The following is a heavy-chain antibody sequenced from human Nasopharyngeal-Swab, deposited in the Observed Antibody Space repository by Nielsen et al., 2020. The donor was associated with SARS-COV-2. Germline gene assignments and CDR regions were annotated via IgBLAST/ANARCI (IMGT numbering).Heavy chain of an antibody. CDR3: ARAALYYDFWSGSTLRYYFDY. Sequence: SETLSLTCAVYGGSFSSYYWSWIRQPPGKGLEWIGYIYYSGSTNYNPSLKSRVTISVDTSKNQFSLKLSSVTAADTAVYYCARAALYYDFWSGSTLRYYFDYWGQGTLVTVSS. CDR2: IYYSGST. V-gene: IGHV4-59*01. D-gene: IGHD3-3*01. J-gene: IGHJ4*02. CDR1: GGSFSSYY.